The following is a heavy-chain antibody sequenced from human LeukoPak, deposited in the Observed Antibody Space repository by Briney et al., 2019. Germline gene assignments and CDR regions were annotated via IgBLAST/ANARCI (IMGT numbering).Heavy chain of an antibody. CDR1: GYTLTELS. V-gene: IGHV1-24*01. CDR2: FDPEDGET. D-gene: IGHD3-9*01. CDR3: ATGPLLRYFDWLHY. Sequence: ASVTVSCKVSGYTLTELSMHWVRQAPGKGLEWMGGFDPEDGETIYAQKFQGRVTMTEDTSTDTAYMELSSLRSEDTAVYYCATGPLLRYFDWLHYWGQGTLVTVSS. J-gene: IGHJ4*02.